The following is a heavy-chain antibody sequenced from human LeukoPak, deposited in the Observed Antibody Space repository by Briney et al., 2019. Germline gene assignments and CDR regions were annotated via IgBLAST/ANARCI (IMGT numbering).Heavy chain of an antibody. D-gene: IGHD3-3*01. CDR3: ASSSWRGYYFDY. CDR1: GFTFSSYS. Sequence: GGSLRLSCAASGFTFSSYSMKWVRQAPGKGLEWVSSISSSSSYIYYADSVKGRFTISRDNAKNSLYLQMNILRAEDTAVYYCASSSWRGYYFDYWGQGTLVTVSS. J-gene: IGHJ4*02. V-gene: IGHV3-21*01. CDR2: ISSSSSYI.